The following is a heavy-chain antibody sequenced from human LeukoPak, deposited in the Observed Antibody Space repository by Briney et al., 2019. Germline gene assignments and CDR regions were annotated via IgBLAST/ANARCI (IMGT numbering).Heavy chain of an antibody. J-gene: IGHJ4*02. CDR2: IYHSGST. D-gene: IGHD5-12*01. CDR1: GGSISTYY. V-gene: IGHV4-59*01. CDR3: ARGGGYARPIGY. Sequence: SQTLSLTCTLSGGSISTYYWRWIRQPPGKGLEWIGYIYHSGSTNYNPSLKSRVTISVDTSKNQFSLKLSSVTAADTAVYYCARGGGYARPIGYWGQGALVTVSS.